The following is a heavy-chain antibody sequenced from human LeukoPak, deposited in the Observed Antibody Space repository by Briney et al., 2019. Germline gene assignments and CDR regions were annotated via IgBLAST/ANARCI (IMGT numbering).Heavy chain of an antibody. CDR3: ARDLEDCSSTSCYFDY. J-gene: IGHJ4*02. V-gene: IGHV1-2*02. Sequence: GASVKVSCKASGYTFTGYYMHWVRQAPGQGLEWMGWINPNSGGTNYAQKFQGRVTMTRDTSISTAYMELSRLRSDDTAVYYCARDLEDCSSTSCYFDYWGQGTLVTVSS. CDR1: GYTFTGYY. CDR2: INPNSGGT. D-gene: IGHD2-2*01.